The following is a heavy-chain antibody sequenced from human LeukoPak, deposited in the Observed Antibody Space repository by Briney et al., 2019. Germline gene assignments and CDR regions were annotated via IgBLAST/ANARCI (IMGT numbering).Heavy chain of an antibody. CDR3: ASYYDSGGYYYATYYYFDP. D-gene: IGHD3-22*01. Sequence: SETLSLTCTVSGGSISSYYWGWIRQPPGKVLEWIGYIHYTGSTKYNPSLKSRVTISVDTSKNQFSLKLSSVTAADTAVYFCASYYDSGGYYYATYYYFDPRGRGTMVTVSS. CDR2: IHYTGST. V-gene: IGHV4-59*08. CDR1: GGSISSYY. J-gene: IGHJ2*01.